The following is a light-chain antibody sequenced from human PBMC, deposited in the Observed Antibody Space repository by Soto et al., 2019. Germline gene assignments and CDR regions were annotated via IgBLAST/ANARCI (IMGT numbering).Light chain of an antibody. CDR2: DAS. CDR1: QSVTTY. V-gene: IGKV3-11*01. Sequence: EIVLTQSPATLSLSPGERANISCRAIQSVTTYLAWYQQKPGQAPRLLIYDASDRVTGIPTRFSGSGSGTDFTLTISSLEPEDFAVYYCQQRSNWPPSITFGQGTRLEIK. J-gene: IGKJ5*01. CDR3: QQRSNWPPSIT.